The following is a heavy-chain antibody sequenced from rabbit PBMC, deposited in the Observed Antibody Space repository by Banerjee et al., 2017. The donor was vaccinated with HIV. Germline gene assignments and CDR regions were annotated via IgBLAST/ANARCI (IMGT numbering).Heavy chain of an antibody. D-gene: IGHD7-1*01. CDR3: ARDPGYNDAGYGMDL. CDR1: GFTISGRFW. V-gene: IGHV1S40*01. J-gene: IGHJ4*01. Sequence: QSLEESGGDLVKPGASLTLTCTASGFTISGRFWICWVRPAPGKGLEWSACTHTNDGTTYYASWAKGRFTISKTSSTTVTLQMTGLTAADTATYFCARDPGYNDAGYGMDLWGPGTLVTVS. CDR2: THTNDGTT.